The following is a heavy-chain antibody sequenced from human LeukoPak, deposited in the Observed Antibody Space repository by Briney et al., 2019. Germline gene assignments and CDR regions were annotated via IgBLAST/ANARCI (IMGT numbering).Heavy chain of an antibody. D-gene: IGHD6-13*01. CDR2: ISAYNGNT. V-gene: IGHV1-18*04. CDR3: ARDLRREQQLVLGY. CDR1: GYTFTSYG. Sequence: ASVKVSCKASGYTFTSYGISWVRQAPGQGLEWMGWISAYNGNTNYAQKLQGRVTMTTDTSASTAYMELRSPRSDDTAVYYCARDLRREQQLVLGYWGQGTLVTVSS. J-gene: IGHJ4*02.